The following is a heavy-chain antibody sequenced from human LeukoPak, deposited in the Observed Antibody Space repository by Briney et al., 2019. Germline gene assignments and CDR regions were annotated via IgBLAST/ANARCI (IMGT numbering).Heavy chain of an antibody. CDR2: IYYSGST. D-gene: IGHD3-22*01. J-gene: IGHJ4*02. CDR3: ARHQTYYYDSSGVLDY. CDR1: GGSISSSSYS. Sequence: SETLSLTCTVSGGSISSSSYSWGWIRQPPGKGLEWIGSIYYSGSTYYNPSLKSRVTISVDTSKNQFSLKLSSVTAADTAVYYCARHQTYYYDSSGVLDYWGQGTLVTVSS. V-gene: IGHV4-39*01.